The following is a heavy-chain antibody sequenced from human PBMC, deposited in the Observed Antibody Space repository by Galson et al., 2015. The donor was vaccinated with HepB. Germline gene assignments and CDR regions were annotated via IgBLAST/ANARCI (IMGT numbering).Heavy chain of an antibody. Sequence: SVKVSCKASGYTFTSYAMHWVRQAPGQRLEWMGWINAGNGNTKYSQKFQGRVTITRDTSASTAYMELSSLRSEDTAVYYCARDKKSGLLLWFGEQDWFDPWGQGTLVTVSS. CDR3: ARDKKSGLLLWFGEQDWFDP. CDR2: INAGNGNT. V-gene: IGHV1-3*01. CDR1: GYTFTSYA. D-gene: IGHD3-10*01. J-gene: IGHJ5*02.